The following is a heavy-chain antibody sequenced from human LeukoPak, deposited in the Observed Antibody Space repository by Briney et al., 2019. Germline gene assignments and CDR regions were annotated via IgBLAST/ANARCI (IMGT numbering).Heavy chain of an antibody. CDR2: IIPILGIA. V-gene: IGHV1-69*02. D-gene: IGHD3-10*01. J-gene: IGHJ6*03. CDR1: GGTFSSYT. Sequence: SVKVSCKASGGTFSSYTISWVRQAPGQGLEWMGRIIPILGIANYAQKFQGRVTITADKSTSTAYMELSSLRSEDTAVYYCAIGSGSYFPYYYYYMDVWGKGTTVTVSS. CDR3: AIGSGSYFPYYYYYMDV.